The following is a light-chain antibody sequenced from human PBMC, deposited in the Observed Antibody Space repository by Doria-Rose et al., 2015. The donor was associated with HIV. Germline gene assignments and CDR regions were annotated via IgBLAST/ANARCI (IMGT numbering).Light chain of an antibody. CDR3: AAWDDSLNGWV. CDR1: SSNIGSNT. V-gene: IGLV1-44*01. CDR2: RNN. J-gene: IGLJ3*02. Sequence: SGTPGQRVTISCSGSSSNIGSNTVNWYQQLPGTAPKLLIYRNNQRPSGVPDRFSGSKSGTSASLAISGLQAEDEADYYCAAWDDSLNGWVFGGGTKLTVL.